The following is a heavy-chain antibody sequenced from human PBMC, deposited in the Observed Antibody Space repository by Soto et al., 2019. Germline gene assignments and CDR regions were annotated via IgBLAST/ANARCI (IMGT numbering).Heavy chain of an antibody. CDR1: GGTFSSYA. D-gene: IGHD6-19*01. Sequence: QVQLMQSGAEVKKPGSSVKVSCKASGGTFSSYAISWVRQAPGQGLEWMGGIIPIFGTGNYAQKFQGRVTITADESTSTAYMELRSLRFEDTAVYYCAQTLGSAVSGPGRFDLWGRGTLVTVSS. CDR2: IIPIFGTG. J-gene: IGHJ2*01. CDR3: AQTLGSAVSGPGRFDL. V-gene: IGHV1-69*12.